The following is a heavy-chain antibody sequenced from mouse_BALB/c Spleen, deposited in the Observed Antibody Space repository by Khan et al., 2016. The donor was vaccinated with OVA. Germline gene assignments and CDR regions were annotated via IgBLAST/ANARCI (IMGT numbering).Heavy chain of an antibody. V-gene: IGHV3-2*02. D-gene: IGHD1-1*01. Sequence: EVQLQESGPGPVNPSQSLSLSCTVTGYSITSDYAWNWIRKFPGNKLEWMGYISYSGRTSYNPSLKSRISITRDTSKNQVFLQLNSVTTEDTATYFLARSVTVTTVVATDFDDGGQGTTLTVSS. J-gene: IGHJ2*01. CDR2: ISYSGRT. CDR3: ARSVTVTTVVATDFDD. CDR1: GYSITSDYA.